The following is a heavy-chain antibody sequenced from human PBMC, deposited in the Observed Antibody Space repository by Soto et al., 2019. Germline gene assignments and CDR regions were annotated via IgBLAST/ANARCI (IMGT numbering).Heavy chain of an antibody. J-gene: IGHJ4*02. D-gene: IGHD2-2*01. CDR2: ISYSGSS. V-gene: IGHV4-31*03. Sequence: TLSLTCTVSGGSNIRDGYYWSWIRQHPGKGLEWIAYISYSGSSYFNPSLKSRLTISLDTSKNQFSLKLSSVTAADTAVYYCARDDCSSTSCYLDYWGQGTLVTVSS. CDR3: ARDDCSSTSCYLDY. CDR1: GGSNIRDGYY.